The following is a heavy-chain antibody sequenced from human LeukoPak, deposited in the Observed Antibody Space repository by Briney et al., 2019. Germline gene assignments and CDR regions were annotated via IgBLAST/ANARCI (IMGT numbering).Heavy chain of an antibody. Sequence: GESLKISCKGSGYSFTSYWIGWVRQMPGKGLEWMGIIYHGDSDTRYSPSFQGQVTISADKSISTAYLQWSSLKASDTAMYYCARVDCSSTSCPYYYGMDVWGQGTTVTVSS. CDR1: GYSFTSYW. J-gene: IGHJ6*02. V-gene: IGHV5-51*01. CDR2: IYHGDSDT. D-gene: IGHD2-2*01. CDR3: ARVDCSSTSCPYYYGMDV.